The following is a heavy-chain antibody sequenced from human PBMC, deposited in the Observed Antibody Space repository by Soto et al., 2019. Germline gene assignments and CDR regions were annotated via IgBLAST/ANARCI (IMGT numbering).Heavy chain of an antibody. CDR3: ARDLRLVVKIAAAGEGY. Sequence: PGXSLRLSCAASGFTFSSYSMNCVRQAPCRGLEWVSSISSSSSYIYYADSVKGRFTISRDNAKNSLYLQMNSLRDEDTAVYYCARDLRLVVKIAAAGEGYWGQGTLVTVSS. CDR2: ISSSSSYI. J-gene: IGHJ4*02. D-gene: IGHD6-13*01. V-gene: IGHV3-21*01. CDR1: GFTFSSYS.